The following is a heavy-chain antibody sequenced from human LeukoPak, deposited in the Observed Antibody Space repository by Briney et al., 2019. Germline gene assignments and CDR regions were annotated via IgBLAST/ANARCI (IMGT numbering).Heavy chain of an antibody. CDR3: ARAPPMRFGH. J-gene: IGHJ5*02. CDR2: IYYSGST. D-gene: IGHD3-22*01. V-gene: IGHV4-30-4*01. Sequence: PSETLSLTCTVSGGSISDYYWSWIRQPPGKGLEWIGYIYYSGSTYYNPSLKSRVTISVDTSKNQFSLKLSSVTAADTAVYYCARAPPMRFGHWGQGTLVTVSS. CDR1: GGSISDYY.